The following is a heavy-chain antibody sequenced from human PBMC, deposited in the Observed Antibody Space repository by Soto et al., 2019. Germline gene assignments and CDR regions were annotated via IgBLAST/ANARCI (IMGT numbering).Heavy chain of an antibody. CDR2: ISAYNGNT. V-gene: IGHV1-18*01. CDR1: GYTFTSYG. Sequence: QVQLVQSGAEVKKPGASVKVSCKASGYTFTSYGISWVRQAPGQGLEWMGWISAYNGNTNYAQKLQGRVTMTTDTSTSTAYMELRSLRSDDTAVYHCAIRSGVVVVAATPEGWFDYWGHGTLVTVSS. D-gene: IGHD2-15*01. J-gene: IGHJ4*01. CDR3: AIRSGVVVVAATPEGWFDY.